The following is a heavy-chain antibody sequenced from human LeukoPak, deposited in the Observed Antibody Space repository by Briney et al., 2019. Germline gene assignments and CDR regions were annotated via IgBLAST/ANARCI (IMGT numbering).Heavy chain of an antibody. V-gene: IGHV5-10-1*01. CDR3: ADGLAAAGRPDY. CDR2: SDPSDSYT. Sequence: GESLKISCKGSGXSFTSYWSSWVRQMPGKGLEWMGRSDPSDSYTNYSPSFQGHVTISADKSISTAYPQWSSLKASDTAMYYCADGLAAAGRPDYWGQGTLVTVSS. CDR1: GXSFTSYW. J-gene: IGHJ4*02. D-gene: IGHD6-13*01.